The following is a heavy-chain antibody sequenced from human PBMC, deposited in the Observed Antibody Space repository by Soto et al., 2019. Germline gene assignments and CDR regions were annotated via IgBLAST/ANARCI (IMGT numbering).Heavy chain of an antibody. J-gene: IGHJ1*01. Sequence: EVQLLESGGGLVQPGGSLRLSCAASGFMFSSYALSWVRQAPGMGLEWVSSIKSTGGSTYYADSVKGRFSISRDNSKNTLYLHMNNLRAEDTAMYFCANNHMANKGGIEYLPHWGRGNLVNVSS. CDR3: ANNHMANKGGIEYLPH. D-gene: IGHD5-12*01. CDR1: GFMFSSYA. CDR2: IKSTGGST. V-gene: IGHV3-23*01.